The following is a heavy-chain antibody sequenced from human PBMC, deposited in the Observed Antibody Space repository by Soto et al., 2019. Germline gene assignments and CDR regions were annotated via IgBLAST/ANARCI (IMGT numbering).Heavy chain of an antibody. V-gene: IGHV3-74*01. CDR1: GLTFSSYW. D-gene: IGHD2-8*01. Sequence: EEQLVESGGGLVQPGGSLRLSCAASGLTFSSYWMHWVRQAPGKGLVWVSRINPGGSITAYADSVKGRFTISRDNAKNTLHLQMNSLRGDDTAAYYCARVPTGKYGVWNYWGQGTLVTVSS. CDR3: ARVPTGKYGVWNY. CDR2: INPGGSIT. J-gene: IGHJ4*02.